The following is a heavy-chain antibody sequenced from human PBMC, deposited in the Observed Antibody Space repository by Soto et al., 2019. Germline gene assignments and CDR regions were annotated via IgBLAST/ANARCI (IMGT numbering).Heavy chain of an antibody. J-gene: IGHJ6*02. D-gene: IGHD1-1*01. CDR3: ARVLLERRHYSGMDV. CDR1: GESISTYY. V-gene: IGHV4-4*07. CDR2: MYGSGST. Sequence: TSETLSLTCTVSGESISTYYWSWIRQPAGKELEWIGRMYGSGSTNYSPFLKSRVAMSVDTSKNQFSLKLKSVTAAGTAVYYCARVLLERRHYSGMDVWGQGTTVTVSS.